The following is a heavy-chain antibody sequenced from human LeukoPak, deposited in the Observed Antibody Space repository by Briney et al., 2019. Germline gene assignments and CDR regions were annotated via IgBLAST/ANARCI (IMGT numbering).Heavy chain of an antibody. V-gene: IGHV3-74*01. D-gene: IGHD1-7*01. CDR1: GFTLRSHW. Sequence: GGSLRLSCAASGFTLRSHWMHWVRQPPGKGLVWVSRINTDGSSTSYADSVKGRFTISRDNAKNTLYLQMNSLRAEDTPVYYCARDEGNWNYGSWGQGTLVTVSS. J-gene: IGHJ4*02. CDR2: INTDGSST. CDR3: ARDEGNWNYGS.